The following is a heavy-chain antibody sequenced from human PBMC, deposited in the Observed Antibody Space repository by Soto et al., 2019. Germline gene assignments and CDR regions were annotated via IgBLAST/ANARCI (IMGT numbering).Heavy chain of an antibody. CDR3: ARGTVTTSDYYYYYYMDV. D-gene: IGHD4-4*01. Sequence: ASVKVSCKASGYTFTGYYMHWVRQAPGQGLGWMGWINPNSGGTNYAQKFQGWVTMTRDTSISTAYMELSRLRSDDTAVYYCARGTVTTSDYYYYYYMDVWGKGTKVTVSS. CDR1: GYTFTGYY. J-gene: IGHJ6*03. CDR2: INPNSGGT. V-gene: IGHV1-2*04.